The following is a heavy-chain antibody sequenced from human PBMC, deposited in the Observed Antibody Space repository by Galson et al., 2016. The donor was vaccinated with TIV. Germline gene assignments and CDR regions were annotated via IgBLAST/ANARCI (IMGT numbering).Heavy chain of an antibody. V-gene: IGHV3-23*01. Sequence: SLRLSCAASGFTFSSYAMTWVRQAPGKGLEWISSISGSGDSTYYADSVKGRFTISRGNSKNTLFLQMNSLRVEDTAVSFCAKVPSSGFYYYYAFDVWGQGTTVTVSS. D-gene: IGHD3-22*01. CDR2: ISGSGDST. CDR3: AKVPSSGFYYYYAFDV. CDR1: GFTFSSYA. J-gene: IGHJ6*02.